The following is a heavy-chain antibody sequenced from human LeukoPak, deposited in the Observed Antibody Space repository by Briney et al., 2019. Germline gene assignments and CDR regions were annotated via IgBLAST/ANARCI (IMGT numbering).Heavy chain of an antibody. V-gene: IGHV3-48*03. D-gene: IGHD2-21*02. Sequence: LCPSCAVSGFTLSSFETNWVRQAPGKGLEWVSYIISSVRTVYYTNSVKGRFSMSRYKRKNSIYLQINSLRAAEPAVYYCARLTVTAISYYMDVWGKGTTVTISS. CDR2: IISSVRTV. CDR1: GFTLSSFE. CDR3: ARLTVTAISYYMDV. J-gene: IGHJ6*03.